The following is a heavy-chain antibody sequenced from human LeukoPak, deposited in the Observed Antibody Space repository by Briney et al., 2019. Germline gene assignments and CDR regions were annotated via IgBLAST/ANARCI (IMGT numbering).Heavy chain of an antibody. V-gene: IGHV3-66*04. Sequence: PGGSLRLSCAVSGITVSRNYMSWVRQAPGRGLEWVSVIHSGGNIYYADSVTGRFTVSRDNSKNTLYLQMNSLRAEDTAVYYCARPIDNGSGSYYFDYWGQGTLVTVSS. J-gene: IGHJ4*02. CDR3: ARPIDNGSGSYYFDY. D-gene: IGHD3-10*01. CDR2: IHSGGNI. CDR1: GITVSRNY.